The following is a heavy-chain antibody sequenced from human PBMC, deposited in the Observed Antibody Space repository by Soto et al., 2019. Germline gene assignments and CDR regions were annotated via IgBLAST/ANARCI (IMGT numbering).Heavy chain of an antibody. V-gene: IGHV4-61*01. CDR1: GGSVTSGNYY. CDR3: ARESYGDYVY. Sequence: QVHLQESGPGLVKPSETLSLTCIVSGGSVTSGNYYWSWIRQSPGKGLEWMGYIYYGGSTDYNPSLKSRVPISVDTSKTQFFLTLKSVTAADTAVYYCARESYGDYVYWGQGILVSVSS. J-gene: IGHJ4*02. D-gene: IGHD4-17*01. CDR2: IYYGGST.